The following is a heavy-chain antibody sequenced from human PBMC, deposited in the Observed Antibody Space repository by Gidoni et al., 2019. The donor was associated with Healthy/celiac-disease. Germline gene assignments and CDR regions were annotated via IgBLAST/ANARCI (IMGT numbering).Heavy chain of an antibody. J-gene: IGHJ4*02. D-gene: IGHD4-17*01. V-gene: IGHV3-11*06. CDR3: ARDEIPSWAYGDYGIYFDY. Sequence: LTISRDNAKNSLYLQMNSLRAEDTAVYYCARDEIPSWAYGDYGIYFDYWGQGTLVTVSS.